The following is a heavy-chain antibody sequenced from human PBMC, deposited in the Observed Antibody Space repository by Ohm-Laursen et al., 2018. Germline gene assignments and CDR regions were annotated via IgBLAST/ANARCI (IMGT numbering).Heavy chain of an antibody. J-gene: IGHJ5*02. Sequence: SLRLSCAASGFTFSSYWMHWVRQGPGKGLVWVSGIKGDGGRINYADSVKGRFTISRDNAKNTLYLQMNSLRAEDTAVYYCARDHYYGSAPVNWFDPWGQGTLVTVSS. CDR2: IKGDGGRI. CDR3: ARDHYYGSAPVNWFDP. CDR1: GFTFSSYW. V-gene: IGHV3-74*01. D-gene: IGHD3-10*01.